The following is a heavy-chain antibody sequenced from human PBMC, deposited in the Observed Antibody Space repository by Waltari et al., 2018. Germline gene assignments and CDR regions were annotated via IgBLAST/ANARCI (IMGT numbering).Heavy chain of an antibody. V-gene: IGHV3-23*01. CDR2: LILSGGAT. D-gene: IGHD3-22*01. CDR1: GSTFSPYA. CDR3: AKMFSGHYSFDY. J-gene: IGHJ4*02. Sequence: EVQLLESGGGLAQPGGSLRLSCAASGSTFSPYAMIWVRQAPGEGLEWVALILSGGATFYADSVKGRFTISTDKSKNTLYLQMNSLRAEDTATYYCAKMFSGHYSFDYWGQGTLVTVSS.